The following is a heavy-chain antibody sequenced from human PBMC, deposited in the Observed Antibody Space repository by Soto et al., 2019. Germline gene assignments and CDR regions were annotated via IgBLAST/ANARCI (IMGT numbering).Heavy chain of an antibody. CDR3: TRAGILTTPYYFDY. J-gene: IGHJ4*02. V-gene: IGHV3-72*01. CDR2: IRNKANSYTT. Sequence: GGSLRLSCAASGLTFSSYAMSWVRQAPGKGLEWVGRIRNKANSYTTEYAASVKGRFTISRDDSRNSLYLQMNSLKTEDTAMYYCTRAGILTTPYYFDYWGQGTLVTVSS. CDR1: GLTFSSYA. D-gene: IGHD2-21*01.